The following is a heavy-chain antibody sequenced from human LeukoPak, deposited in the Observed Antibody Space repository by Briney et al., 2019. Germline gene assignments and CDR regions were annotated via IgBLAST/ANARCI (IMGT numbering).Heavy chain of an antibody. J-gene: IGHJ5*02. D-gene: IGHD3-10*01. Sequence: GESLKISCKGSGYSFTDYWIAWVRQMPGKGLEWMGIIYPGDSDTRYSPSFQGQVTFSADQSISTAYLQWSSLRASDTAIYYCARQCCRGASPGFDPWGQGTLVTVSS. CDR1: GYSFTDYW. CDR3: ARQCCRGASPGFDP. V-gene: IGHV5-51*01. CDR2: IYPGDSDT.